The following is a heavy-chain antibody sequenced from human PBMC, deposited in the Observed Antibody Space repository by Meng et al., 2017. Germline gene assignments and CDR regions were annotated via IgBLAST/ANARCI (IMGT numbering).Heavy chain of an antibody. V-gene: IGHV1-69*13. Sequence: SVKVSCKASGGTFSSYAISWVRQAPGQGLEWMGWIIPNFGTANYAQKLQGRVTITADESTSTAYMELSSLRPEDTDVYYCARVGMDFWSGPNDYWGQGTLVTVSS. D-gene: IGHD3-3*01. CDR3: ARVGMDFWSGPNDY. J-gene: IGHJ4*02. CDR1: GGTFSSYA. CDR2: IIPNFGTA.